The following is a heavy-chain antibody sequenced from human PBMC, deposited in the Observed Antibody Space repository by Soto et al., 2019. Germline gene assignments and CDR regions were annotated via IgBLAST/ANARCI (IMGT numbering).Heavy chain of an antibody. V-gene: IGHV4-61*01. CDR1: GGSVSSGSYY. Sequence: SETLSLTCTVSGGSVSSGSYYWSWIRQPPGKGLEWIGYIYYSGSTNYNPSLKGRVTISVDTSKNQFSLKLSSVTAADTAVYYCARDGGDYYYGMDVWGQGTTVTVSS. J-gene: IGHJ6*02. CDR3: ARDGGDYYYGMDV. D-gene: IGHD3-10*01. CDR2: IYYSGST.